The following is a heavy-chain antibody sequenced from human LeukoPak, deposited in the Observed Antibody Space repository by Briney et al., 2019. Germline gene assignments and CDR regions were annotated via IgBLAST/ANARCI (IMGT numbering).Heavy chain of an antibody. Sequence: SETLSLTCTVSGRPIRSYYWSLIRQSPGKGLEGIGYIYDYGSTRHNPSLQSRVTMSIDTSKNHFYLKLSCVTAADPAVYYCARATYYYHLDVWGQGTTVTVSS. J-gene: IGHJ6*01. V-gene: IGHV4-59*01. CDR1: GRPIRSYY. CDR3: ARATYYYHLDV. CDR2: IYDYGST.